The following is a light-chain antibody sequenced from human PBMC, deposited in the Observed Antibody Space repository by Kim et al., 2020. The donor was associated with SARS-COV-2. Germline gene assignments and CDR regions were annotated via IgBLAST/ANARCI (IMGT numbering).Light chain of an antibody. CDR3: SSYAGSTGV. J-gene: IGLJ3*02. CDR2: EVS. CDR1: SSDAGGYNY. V-gene: IGLV2-8*01. Sequence: PGQSVTISCTGTSSDAGGYNYVSWYQQHPGKAPKLMIYEVSKRPSGVPDRFSGSKSGNTASLTVSGLQAEDEADYYCSSYAGSTGVFGGGTQLTVL.